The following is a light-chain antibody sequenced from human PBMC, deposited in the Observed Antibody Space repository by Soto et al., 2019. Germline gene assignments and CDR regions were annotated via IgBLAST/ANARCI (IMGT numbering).Light chain of an antibody. V-gene: IGLV2-8*01. CDR2: GVD. CDR1: SRDVGGYNW. J-gene: IGLJ2*01. Sequence: QSALTQPPSASGSPGQSVTISCTGTSRDVGGYNWVSWYQHHPGKVPKLLIYGVDKRPSGVPDRFSGSKSGNTASLTVSGLQAEDEADYFCSSFSATTTTTVVFGGGTQLTVL. CDR3: SSFSATTTTTVV.